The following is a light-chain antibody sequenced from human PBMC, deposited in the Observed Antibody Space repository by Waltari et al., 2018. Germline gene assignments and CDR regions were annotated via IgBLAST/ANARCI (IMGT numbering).Light chain of an antibody. CDR2: GAY. J-gene: IGKJ2*01. CDR1: QSVSGAN. Sequence: EIVLTQSPGTLTLSPGERATLSCRASQSVSGANLAWYQHKPGQAPRLLIYGAYRRATGIPDRFSGSGSGTDFTLTISRLEPEDFAVYYCQQYGSSPGSFGQGTKLQIK. V-gene: IGKV3-20*01. CDR3: QQYGSSPGS.